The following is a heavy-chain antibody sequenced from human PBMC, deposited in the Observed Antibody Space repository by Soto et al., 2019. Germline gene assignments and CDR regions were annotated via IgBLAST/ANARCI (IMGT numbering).Heavy chain of an antibody. V-gene: IGHV4-31*03. D-gene: IGHD3-16*02. CDR3: ARIKRDYDGVWGSYRLDY. Sequence: QVQLQESGPGLVKPLQTLSLTCTVSGGSISSGGYYWSWIRQRPGQGLECIGYIYDTGSTYYNPYLKPRVTISIDTSKNQFSLNLRSVTAADTAVYYCARIKRDYDGVWGSYRLDYWGQGTLVTVSS. CDR1: GGSISSGGYY. J-gene: IGHJ4*02. CDR2: IYDTGST.